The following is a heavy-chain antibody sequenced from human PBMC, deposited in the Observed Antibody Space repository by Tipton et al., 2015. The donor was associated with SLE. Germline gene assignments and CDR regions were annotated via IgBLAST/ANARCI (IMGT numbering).Heavy chain of an antibody. CDR3: ARHGGRMGAIQGADY. J-gene: IGHJ4*02. V-gene: IGHV4-59*08. D-gene: IGHD1-26*01. Sequence: TLSLTCTVSGGSISSYYWSWIRQPPGKGLEWIGYIYYSGSTYYNPSLKSRVTISVDTSKNQFSLKLSSVTAADTAVYYCARHGGRMGAIQGADYWGQGTLVTVSS. CDR2: IYYSGST. CDR1: GGSISSYY.